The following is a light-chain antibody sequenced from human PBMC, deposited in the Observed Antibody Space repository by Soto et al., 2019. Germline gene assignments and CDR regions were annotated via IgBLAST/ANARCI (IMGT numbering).Light chain of an antibody. CDR3: LQHNSYQWT. CDR2: AVS. J-gene: IGKJ1*01. Sequence: DIQVTQSPSSMSASVGDRVTITCRGSQDISHYLAWFQQKPGKVPKRLIFAVSNLESGVPSRFRGSGSGTEFTLTITSLQPEDFATYYCLQHNSYQWTFGQGTKVDIK. V-gene: IGKV1-17*03. CDR1: QDISHY.